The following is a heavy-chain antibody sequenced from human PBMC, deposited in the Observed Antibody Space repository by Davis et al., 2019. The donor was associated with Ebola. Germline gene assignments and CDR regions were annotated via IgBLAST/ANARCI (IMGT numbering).Heavy chain of an antibody. D-gene: IGHD6-13*01. V-gene: IGHV4-59*01. Sequence: PSETLSLTCTVSGGTNSRYYWSWIRQPPGKGLEWIGYIYYSGSTNYNPSLKSRVTISVDTSKNQFSLKLSSVTAADTAVYYCARLVPEGYYYYMDVWGKGTTVTVAS. J-gene: IGHJ6*03. CDR1: GGTNSRYY. CDR2: IYYSGST. CDR3: ARLVPEGYYYYMDV.